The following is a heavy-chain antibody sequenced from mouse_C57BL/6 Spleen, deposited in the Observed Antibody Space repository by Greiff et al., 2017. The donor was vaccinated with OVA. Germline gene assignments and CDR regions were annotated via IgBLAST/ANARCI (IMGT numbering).Heavy chain of an antibody. J-gene: IGHJ3*01. CDR2: INPGSGGT. CDR3: ASGSYDGPFAY. D-gene: IGHD2-3*01. Sequence: QVQLQQSGAELVRPGTSVKVSCKASGYAFTNYLIEWVKQRPGQGLEWIGVINPGSGGTNYNEKFKGKATLPADKSSSTASMQLSSLTSKSSAVSVYASGSYDGPFAYWGQGTLVTVSA. CDR1: GYAFTNYL. V-gene: IGHV1-54*01.